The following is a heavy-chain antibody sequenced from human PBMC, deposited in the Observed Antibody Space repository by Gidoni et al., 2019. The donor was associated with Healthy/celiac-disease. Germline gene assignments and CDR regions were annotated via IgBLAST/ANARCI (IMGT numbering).Heavy chain of an antibody. CDR2: INAGNGNT. CDR1: GYTFTSYA. D-gene: IGHD6-19*01. CDR3: ARDPRIAVAGSRTGDYYYYGMDV. Sequence: QVQLVQSGAEEKKPGASVKVSCKASGYTFTSYAMNWVRQAPGQRLEWMGWINAGNGNTKYSQKFQGRVTITRDTSASTAYMELSSLRSEDTAVYYCARDPRIAVAGSRTGDYYYYGMDVWGQGTTVTVSS. V-gene: IGHV1-3*05. J-gene: IGHJ6*02.